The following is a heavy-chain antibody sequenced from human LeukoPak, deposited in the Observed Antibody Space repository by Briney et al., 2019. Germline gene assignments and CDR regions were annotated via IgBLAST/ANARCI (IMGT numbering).Heavy chain of an antibody. CDR1: GFTFSEYR. J-gene: IGHJ1*01. Sequence: GGSLRLSCAASGFTFSEYRMNWVRQAPGKGLEWVSSISRSSRHVYYAGSVKGRFTISRDNAKNSLYLQMNSLRAEDMAVYFCVRDLMGSGSTTAYLHHWGQGTLVTVSS. CDR2: ISRSSRHV. CDR3: VRDLMGSGSTTAYLHH. D-gene: IGHD1-1*01. V-gene: IGHV3-21*01.